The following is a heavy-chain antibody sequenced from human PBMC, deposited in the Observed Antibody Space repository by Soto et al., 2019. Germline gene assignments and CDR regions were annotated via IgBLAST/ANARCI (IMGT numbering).Heavy chain of an antibody. J-gene: IGHJ3*02. D-gene: IGHD3-16*01. CDR3: GHLTSWGEGAPFDI. CDR2: IYWDDDK. V-gene: IGHV2-5*02. CDR1: GFSLSTSGVG. Sequence: QITFKESGPTLVKPTQTLTLTGIFSGFSLSTSGVGVGWIRQPPGKALEWLAVIYWDDDKRYSPSLKSRVTITSDTSKKHVVFTMTNIDPEDRGTFYCGHLTSWGEGAPFDIWGPGTKVTVSS.